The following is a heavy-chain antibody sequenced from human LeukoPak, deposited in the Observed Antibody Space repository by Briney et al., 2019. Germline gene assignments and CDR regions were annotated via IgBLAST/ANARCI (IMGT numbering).Heavy chain of an antibody. Sequence: ASVKVSCKASGYTFTSYDINWVRQATGQGLEWMGWMNPNSGNTGYAQKLQGRVTMTRNTSTSTAYMELSSLRSEDTAVYYCASREKYGMDVWGQGTTVTVSS. V-gene: IGHV1-8*01. J-gene: IGHJ6*02. CDR2: MNPNSGNT. CDR1: GYTFTSYD. D-gene: IGHD1-26*01. CDR3: ASREKYGMDV.